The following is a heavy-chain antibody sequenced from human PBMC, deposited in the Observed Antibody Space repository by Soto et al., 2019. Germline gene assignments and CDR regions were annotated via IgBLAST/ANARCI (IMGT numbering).Heavy chain of an antibody. V-gene: IGHV1-69*01. D-gene: IGHD6-6*01. CDR2: ITPIFGTP. CDR3: AISLRPCEYDAMEV. J-gene: IGHJ6*01. CDR1: GDTFRNYA. Sequence: QVQVVQSGAEMKKPGSSVKVSCKASGDTFRNYAINWVRQAPGQGLEWRGRITPIFGTPNYAQKFHGRVTVTPDASTSTAYIDLSRLRSEDTALYFCAISLRPCEYDAMEVRGQGTKVAVSS.